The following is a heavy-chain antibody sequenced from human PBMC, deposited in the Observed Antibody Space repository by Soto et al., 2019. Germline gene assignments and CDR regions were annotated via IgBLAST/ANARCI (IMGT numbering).Heavy chain of an antibody. Sequence: QVQLVQSGAEVKKPGSSVKVSCKASGGTFSSYAISWVRQAPGQGLEWMGGIIPIFGTANYAQKFQGRVTITADESTSTAYMELSSLRSEDTAVYYCAVGYCSGRSCYPRYFDYWGQGTLVTVSS. J-gene: IGHJ4*02. CDR3: AVGYCSGRSCYPRYFDY. CDR2: IIPIFGTA. V-gene: IGHV1-69*01. D-gene: IGHD2-15*01. CDR1: GGTFSSYA.